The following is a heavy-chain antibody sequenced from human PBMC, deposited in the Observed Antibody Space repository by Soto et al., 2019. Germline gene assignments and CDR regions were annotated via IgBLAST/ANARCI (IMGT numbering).Heavy chain of an antibody. D-gene: IGHD4-17*01. CDR3: ERDWFYGDFEVHTFDI. V-gene: IGHV3-48*01. CDR2: ISSSSSTI. CDR1: GFTFSSYS. J-gene: IGHJ3*02. Sequence: EVQLVESGGGLVQPGGSLRLSCAASGFTFSSYSMNWVRQAPGKGLEWVSYISSSSSTIYYADSVKGRFTISRDNAKNSLYVQMNSLRADGTAVHYRERDWFYGDFEVHTFDIWGQGTMVTVYS.